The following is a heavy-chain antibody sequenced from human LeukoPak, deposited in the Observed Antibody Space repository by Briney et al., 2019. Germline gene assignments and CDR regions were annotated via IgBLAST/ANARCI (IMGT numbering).Heavy chain of an antibody. V-gene: IGHV4-59*01. CDR2: IYYSGST. CDR1: GGSISSYY. D-gene: IGHD3-10*01. Sequence: SETLSLTCTVSGGSISSYYWSWIRQPPGKGLEWVGYIYYSGSTNYKPSLKSRVTISVDTSKNQFSLKLSSVTAADTAVYYCARGGYYGSGNDFRFDPWGQGTLVTVSS. J-gene: IGHJ5*02. CDR3: ARGGYYGSGNDFRFDP.